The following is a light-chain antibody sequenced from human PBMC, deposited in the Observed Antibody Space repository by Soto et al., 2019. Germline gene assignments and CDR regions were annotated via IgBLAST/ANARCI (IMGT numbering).Light chain of an antibody. CDR2: GAS. CDR3: QQYNNWPWT. V-gene: IGKV3-15*01. J-gene: IGKJ1*01. CDR1: QSISDT. Sequence: EIVMTQSPATLSVSPGGRATLSCRASQSISDTLAWYQQKPGQAPSLLIHGASTRATGFPARFSGSGSGTDSTLTISSLQSEDFAVYYCQQYNNWPWTFGQGTRWIS.